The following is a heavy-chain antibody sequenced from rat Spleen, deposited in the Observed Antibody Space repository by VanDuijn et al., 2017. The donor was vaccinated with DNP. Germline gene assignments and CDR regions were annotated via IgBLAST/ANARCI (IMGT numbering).Heavy chain of an antibody. V-gene: IGHV5-25*01. CDR1: EFTFSNYG. Sequence: EVQLVESGGGLVQPGRSMKLSCAASEFTFSNYGMAWVRQAPKKGLEWVAYISYDGGNTLYRDSVKGRFTIYRDNAKSALYLQMDSLRSEDTATYYCARHEATEGIDFDYWGQGVMVTVSS. CDR3: ARHEATEGIDFDY. CDR2: ISYDGGNT. J-gene: IGHJ2*01. D-gene: IGHD1-11*01.